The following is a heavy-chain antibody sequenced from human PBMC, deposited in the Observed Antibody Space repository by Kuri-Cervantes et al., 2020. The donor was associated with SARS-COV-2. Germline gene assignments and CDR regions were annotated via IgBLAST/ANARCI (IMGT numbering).Heavy chain of an antibody. D-gene: IGHD3-22*01. CDR1: GFTFSSYW. Sequence: GESLKISCAASGFTFSSYWMHWVRQAPGKGLVWVSRINSDGSSTSYADSVKGRFTISRDNAKNTPYLQMNSLRAEDTAVYYCARGYDSSGYSLDYWGQGTLVTVSS. CDR2: INSDGSST. V-gene: IGHV3-74*01. CDR3: ARGYDSSGYSLDY. J-gene: IGHJ4*02.